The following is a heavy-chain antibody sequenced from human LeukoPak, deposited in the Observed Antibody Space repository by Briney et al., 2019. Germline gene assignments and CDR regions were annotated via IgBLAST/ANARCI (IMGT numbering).Heavy chain of an antibody. CDR1: GSTFSSYG. D-gene: IGHD1-26*01. CDR2: IWYDGSNK. V-gene: IGHV3-33*01. J-gene: IGHJ6*02. Sequence: GGSLRLSCAASGSTFSSYGMHWVRQAPGKGLEWVAVIWYDGSNKYYADPVKGRFTIYRDNSKNTLYLQMNSLRAEDTAVYYCARRNQWELLDYYYYYGMDVWGQGTTVTVSS. CDR3: ARRNQWELLDYYYYYGMDV.